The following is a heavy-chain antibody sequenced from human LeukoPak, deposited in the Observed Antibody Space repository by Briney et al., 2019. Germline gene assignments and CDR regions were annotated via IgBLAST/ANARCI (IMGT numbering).Heavy chain of an antibody. J-gene: IGHJ4*02. Sequence: SETLSLTCTVSGYSISSAYYWGWIRQPPGKGLDWIANIYHSGSTYYNPSLKSRVTISLDTSKNQFSLKLSSVTAADTAVYYCARYITAGQYYFDSWDQGTLVTVSS. CDR1: GYSISSAYY. CDR2: IYHSGST. V-gene: IGHV4-38-2*02. D-gene: IGHD1-14*01. CDR3: ARYITAGQYYFDS.